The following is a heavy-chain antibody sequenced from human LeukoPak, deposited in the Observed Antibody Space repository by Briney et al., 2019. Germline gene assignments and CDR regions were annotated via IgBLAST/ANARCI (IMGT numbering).Heavy chain of an antibody. V-gene: IGHV4-30-4*08. CDR1: GGSISSGDYY. CDR3: ARAGPPHCSGGSCYSD. D-gene: IGHD2-15*01. Sequence: SETLSLTCTVSGGSISSGDYYWSWIRQPPGKGLEWIGYIYYSGSTYYNPSLKSRVTISVDTSKNQFSLKLSSVTAADTAVYYCARAGPPHCSGGSCYSDWGQGTLVTVS. J-gene: IGHJ4*02. CDR2: IYYSGST.